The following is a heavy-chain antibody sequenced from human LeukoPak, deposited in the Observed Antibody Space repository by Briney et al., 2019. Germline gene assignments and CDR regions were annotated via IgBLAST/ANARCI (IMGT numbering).Heavy chain of an antibody. Sequence: SETLSLTCTVSGGSISSDGYYWSCLRPHPGKGLEWTGYIYYSGSTYYNPSLKSRVTITVDTSKNLCSLRLSSVAASYTAIDYCARARLRPSSCFDPWGQGTLVTVSS. CDR2: IYYSGST. CDR3: ARARLRPSSCFDP. V-gene: IGHV4-31*03. D-gene: IGHD4-17*01. J-gene: IGHJ5*02. CDR1: GGSISSDGYY.